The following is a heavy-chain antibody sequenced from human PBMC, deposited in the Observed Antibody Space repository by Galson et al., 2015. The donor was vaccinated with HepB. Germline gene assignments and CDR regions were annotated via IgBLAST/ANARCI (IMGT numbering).Heavy chain of an antibody. Sequence: VKVSCKVSGYTFTDYYMHWVQQAPGKGLEWMGLVDPEDGETIYAEKFQGRVTITADTSTDTAYMELSSLRSEDTAVYYCATGAADYYGINYYYYGMDVWGQGTTVTVSS. CDR2: VDPEDGET. CDR1: GYTFTDYY. CDR3: ATGAADYYGINYYYYGMDV. J-gene: IGHJ6*02. V-gene: IGHV1-69-2*01. D-gene: IGHD3-10*01.